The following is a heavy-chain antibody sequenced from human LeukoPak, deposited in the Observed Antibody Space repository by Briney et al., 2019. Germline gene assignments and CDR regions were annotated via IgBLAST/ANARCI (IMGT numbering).Heavy chain of an antibody. J-gene: IGHJ4*02. CDR1: GFTFSSYA. V-gene: IGHV3-23*01. Sequence: GGSLRLSCAASGFTFSSYAMSWVRQAPGKGLEWVSAISGSGGSTYYADSVKGRFTISRDNSKNTLYLQMSSLRAEDTAVYYCAGRGGYCSSTSCYPDYWGQGTLVTVSS. D-gene: IGHD2-2*01. CDR2: ISGSGGST. CDR3: AGRGGYCSSTSCYPDY.